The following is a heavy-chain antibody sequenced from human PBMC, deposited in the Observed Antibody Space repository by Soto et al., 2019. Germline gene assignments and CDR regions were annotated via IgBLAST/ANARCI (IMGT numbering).Heavy chain of an antibody. Sequence: SLKITCVASGFSFSDYGIHWVRQAPDKGLEWVAVVWFDGSIQYYGDSAKGRFTISRDNSNNTVNLQMNNLRAEDTAVYYCARVDFGGNSYYFDYWGQGTPVTVSS. CDR2: VWFDGSIQ. J-gene: IGHJ4*02. CDR3: ARVDFGGNSYYFDY. CDR1: GFSFSDYG. V-gene: IGHV3-33*01. D-gene: IGHD1-7*01.